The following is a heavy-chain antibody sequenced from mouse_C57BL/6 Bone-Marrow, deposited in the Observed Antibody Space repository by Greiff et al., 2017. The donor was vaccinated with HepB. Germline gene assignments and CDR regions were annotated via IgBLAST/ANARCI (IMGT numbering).Heavy chain of an antibody. CDR1: GYTFTDYY. Sequence: VQLQQSGPELVKPGASVKISCKASGYTFTDYYMNWVKQSHGKSLEWIGDINPNNGGTSYNQKFKGKATLTVDKSSSTAYMELRSLTSEDSAVYYCARRGDGYLYYFDDWGQGTTLTVSS. V-gene: IGHV1-26*01. D-gene: IGHD2-3*01. CDR2: INPNNGGT. J-gene: IGHJ2*01. CDR3: ARRGDGYLYYFDD.